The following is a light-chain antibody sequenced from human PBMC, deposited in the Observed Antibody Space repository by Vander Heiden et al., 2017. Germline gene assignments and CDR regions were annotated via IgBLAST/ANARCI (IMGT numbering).Light chain of an antibody. CDR3: QSADSSGTYKV. Sequence: SSELTQPPSVSVSPGQTARITGSGDALPKQYDDWYQQKPGQAPVLVIYKDSERPSGIPERFSGSSSGTTVTLTISGVQAEDEADYYCQSADSSGTYKVFGGGTKLTVL. CDR1: ALPKQY. J-gene: IGLJ3*02. V-gene: IGLV3-25*03. CDR2: KDS.